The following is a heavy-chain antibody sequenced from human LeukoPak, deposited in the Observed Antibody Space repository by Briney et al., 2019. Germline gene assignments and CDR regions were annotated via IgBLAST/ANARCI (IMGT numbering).Heavy chain of an antibody. D-gene: IGHD3-10*01. CDR3: ARRFGELLSHAFDI. V-gene: IGHV1-8*03. CDR1: GYTFTSYD. CDR2: MNPNSGNT. J-gene: IGHJ3*02. Sequence: GASVKVSCETSGYTFTSYDINWVRQATGQGLEWMGWMNPNSGNTGYAQKFQGRVTITRNTSISTAYMELSSLRSEDTAVYYCARRFGELLSHAFDIWGQGTMVTVSS.